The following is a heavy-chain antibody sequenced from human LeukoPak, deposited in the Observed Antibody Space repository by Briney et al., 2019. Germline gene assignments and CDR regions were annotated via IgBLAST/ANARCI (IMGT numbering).Heavy chain of an antibody. D-gene: IGHD3-22*01. CDR1: GFTFSSYA. Sequence: GGSLRLSCAASGFTFSSYAMHWVRQAPGKGLEWVAVISYDGSNKYYADSVKGRFTISRDNSKNTLYLQMNSLRAEDTAVYYCARSITMIVRGAFDIWGQGTMVTVPS. V-gene: IGHV3-30-3*01. CDR3: ARSITMIVRGAFDI. CDR2: ISYDGSNK. J-gene: IGHJ3*02.